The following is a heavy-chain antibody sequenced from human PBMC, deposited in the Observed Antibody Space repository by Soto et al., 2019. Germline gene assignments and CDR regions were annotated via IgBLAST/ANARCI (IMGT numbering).Heavy chain of an antibody. Sequence: GASVKVSCKASGYTFTNYGFSWVRQAPGQGLEWMGWISGYNGNTKYAEKFQGRVTMTRDTSTSTVYMELSSLRSEDTAVYYCAREGAVAVNYGMDVWGQGTTVTVSS. D-gene: IGHD6-19*01. CDR3: AREGAVAVNYGMDV. CDR2: ISGYNGNT. CDR1: GYTFTNYG. J-gene: IGHJ6*02. V-gene: IGHV1-18*01.